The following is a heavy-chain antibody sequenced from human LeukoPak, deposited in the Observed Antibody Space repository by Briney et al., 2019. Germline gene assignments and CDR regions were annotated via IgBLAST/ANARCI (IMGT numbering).Heavy chain of an antibody. CDR3: ARRPEAARREYYFDY. Sequence: GESLKISCKGSGYSFTTYWIAWVRQMPGEGLEWMGIIYPGDSETRYSPSFQGQVSISADKSITTAYLQWGSLKASDTAMYYCARRPEAARREYYFDYWGQGTLVTVSS. J-gene: IGHJ4*02. CDR1: GYSFTTYW. CDR2: IYPGDSET. D-gene: IGHD6-6*01. V-gene: IGHV5-51*01.